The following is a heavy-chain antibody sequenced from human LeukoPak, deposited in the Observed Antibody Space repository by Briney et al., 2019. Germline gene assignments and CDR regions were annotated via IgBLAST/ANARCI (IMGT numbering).Heavy chain of an antibody. CDR1: GYTFTSYG. J-gene: IGHJ6*03. Sequence: ASVKVSCTASGYTFTSYGMSWVRQAPGKGLEWVAWISASNSNKNYAEKLQGRVTMTTDTSTSTAYLELRSLRSDDTAVYYCARESVRYCDILTGYYRNYYYMDVWGKGTLVTVSS. CDR3: ARESVRYCDILTGYYRNYYYMDV. V-gene: IGHV1-18*01. CDR2: ISASNSNK. D-gene: IGHD3-9*01.